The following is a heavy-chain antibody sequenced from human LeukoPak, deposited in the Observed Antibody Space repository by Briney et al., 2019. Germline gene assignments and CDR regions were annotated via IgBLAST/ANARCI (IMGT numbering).Heavy chain of an antibody. CDR1: GFTLSSYW. CDR3: ARVLAGGTNWFDP. V-gene: IGHV3-7*02. J-gene: IGHJ5*02. Sequence: GGSLRLSCAASGFTLSSYWMSWVPRAPGKGLKGLANLNLDESEKYYVDSVKGRFTISRDNTKNSLYLQMNRLRAEDTSVYYCARVLAGGTNWFDPWGQGTLVTVSS. D-gene: IGHD3-16*01. CDR2: LNLDESEK.